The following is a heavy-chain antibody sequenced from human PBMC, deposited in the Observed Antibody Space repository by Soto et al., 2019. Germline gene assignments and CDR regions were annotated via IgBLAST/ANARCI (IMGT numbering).Heavy chain of an antibody. CDR1: GFTFSSYG. J-gene: IGHJ4*02. CDR3: AKDPLPLRYFDGYYFDY. V-gene: IGHV3-30*18. CDR2: ISYDGSNK. Sequence: PVGSLRLSCAASGFTFSSYGMHWVRQAPGKGLEWVAVISYDGSNKYYADSVKGRFTISRDNSKNTLYLQMNSLRAEDTAVYYCAKDPLPLRYFDGYYFDYWGQGTLVTVS. D-gene: IGHD3-9*01.